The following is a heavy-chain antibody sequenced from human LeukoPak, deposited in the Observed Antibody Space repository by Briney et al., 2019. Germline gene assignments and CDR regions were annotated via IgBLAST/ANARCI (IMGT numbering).Heavy chain of an antibody. Sequence: PGGSLRLSCAASGFNFDDYGMIWVRQAPGKGLEWVSGINWNGDSTGYADSVKGRFTISRDNAKNSLYLQMNSLRAEDTALYYCARGLTYGSGSNFDYWGQGSLVTVSS. CDR2: INWNGDST. J-gene: IGHJ4*02. V-gene: IGHV3-20*04. D-gene: IGHD3-10*01. CDR3: ARGLTYGSGSNFDY. CDR1: GFNFDDYG.